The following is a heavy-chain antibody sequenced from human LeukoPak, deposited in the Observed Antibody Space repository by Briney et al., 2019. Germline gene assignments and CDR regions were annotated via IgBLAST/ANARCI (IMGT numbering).Heavy chain of an antibody. CDR1: GFTFDDYA. J-gene: IGHJ4*02. D-gene: IGHD3-22*01. CDR2: ISWNSGSI. V-gene: IGHV3-9*01. Sequence: GGSLRLSCAASGFTFDDYAMHWGLQAPGKGLEWVSGISWNSGSIGYAASVKGRFTISRDNAKNSLYLQMNSLRAEDTALYYCAKGSTEVIRGPVGYWGQGTLVTVSS. CDR3: AKGSTEVIRGPVGY.